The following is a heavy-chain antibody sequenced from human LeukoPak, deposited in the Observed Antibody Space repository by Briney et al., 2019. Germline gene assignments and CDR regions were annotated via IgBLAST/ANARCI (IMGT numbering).Heavy chain of an antibody. Sequence: GGSLRLSCAASGFTFSSYGMSWVRQAPGKGLEWVSAISGSGGSTYYADSVKGRFTISRDNSENTLYLQMNSLRAEDTAVYYCAKIGQWLAFVDYWGQGTLVTVSS. CDR1: GFTFSSYG. J-gene: IGHJ4*02. D-gene: IGHD6-19*01. CDR3: AKIGQWLAFVDY. V-gene: IGHV3-23*01. CDR2: ISGSGGST.